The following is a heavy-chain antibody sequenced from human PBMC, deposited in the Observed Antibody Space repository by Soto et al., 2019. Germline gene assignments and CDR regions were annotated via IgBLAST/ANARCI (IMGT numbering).Heavy chain of an antibody. D-gene: IGHD6-19*01. CDR3: ARRLDVAGVGDAFDL. Sequence: PGGSLRLSCAASGFSVSNSGLHWLRQAPGKGLEWVAVIWSDGSKQFYGDFVKGRFTISRDTSWNTLYLQMNSLRAEDTAVYYCARRLDVAGVGDAFDLWGQGTMVTVSS. V-gene: IGHV3-33*01. CDR1: GFSVSNSG. J-gene: IGHJ3*01. CDR2: IWSDGSKQ.